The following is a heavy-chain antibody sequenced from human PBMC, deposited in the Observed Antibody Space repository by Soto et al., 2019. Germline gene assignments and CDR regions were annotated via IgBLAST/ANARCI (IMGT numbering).Heavy chain of an antibody. CDR3: DRSGYADYYYGVDV. CDR2: ISAHSGNT. D-gene: IGHD3-22*01. V-gene: IGHV1-18*01. CDR1: GYTFGSHV. Sequence: EASVKVSWKTAGYTFGSHVTTWVRQAPGQGLEWMGWISAHSGNTVYAQNLQGRVTMTTDTSTSTAYLELRSLRSDDTAVYYYDRSGYADYYYGVDVWRQGTTVTVSS. J-gene: IGHJ6*02.